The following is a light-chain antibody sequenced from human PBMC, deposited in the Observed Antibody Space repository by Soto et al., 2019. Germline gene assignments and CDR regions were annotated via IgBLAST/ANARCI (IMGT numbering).Light chain of an antibody. CDR2: AAS. CDR3: HQSHSFPYT. Sequence: DIQMTQSPSSLSASVGDTVTITCRASENISRYLNWYQQKVGKAPKLLIYAASSLQSAVPSRFSGSGSGTDFTLTIRSLLPEDFATYYCHQSHSFPYTFGQGTNVEIK. V-gene: IGKV1-39*01. CDR1: ENISRY. J-gene: IGKJ2*01.